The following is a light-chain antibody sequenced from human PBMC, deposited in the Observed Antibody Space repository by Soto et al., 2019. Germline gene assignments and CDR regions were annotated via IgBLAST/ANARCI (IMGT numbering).Light chain of an antibody. CDR1: QTVNNN. CDR3: QQYNSWPLT. CDR2: RAS. V-gene: IGKV3D-15*01. J-gene: IGKJ4*01. Sequence: EIVLTQSPDTLSLSPGERATLSCRASQTVNNNYVAWYQQKPGQAPRLLIFRASNKATGIPDRFSGSGSGTEFILTISSLQSEDFAVYYCQQYNSWPLTFGGGTKVEIK.